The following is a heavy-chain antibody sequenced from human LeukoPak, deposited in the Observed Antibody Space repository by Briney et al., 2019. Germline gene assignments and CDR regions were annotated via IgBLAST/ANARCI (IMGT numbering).Heavy chain of an antibody. V-gene: IGHV3-30-3*01. D-gene: IGHD6-6*01. J-gene: IGHJ4*02. CDR2: ISYDGSNK. CDR1: GFTFSSYA. CDR3: ARSGEQLLPLEY. Sequence: GGSLRLSCAASGFTFSSYAMHWVRQAPGKGLEWVAVISYDGSNKYYADSVKGRFTISRDNSKNTLYLQMNSLRAEDTAVYYCARSGEQLLPLEYWGQGTLVTVSS.